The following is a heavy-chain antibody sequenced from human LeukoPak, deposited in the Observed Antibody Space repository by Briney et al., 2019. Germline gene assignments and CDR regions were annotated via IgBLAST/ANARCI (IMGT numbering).Heavy chain of an antibody. CDR1: GTSISGSNYY. CDR2: IYFSGST. CDR3: VRYDYGANFDL. J-gene: IGHJ4*02. V-gene: IGHV4-61*02. D-gene: IGHD4/OR15-4a*01. Sequence: PSETLSLTCTVSGTSISGSNYYWAWIRQPAGNELEWIGRIYFSGSTNYNPSLKSRVTLSVHTSRNQFSLKLNSVTAADTAVYYCVRYDYGANFDLWGQGTLVTVS.